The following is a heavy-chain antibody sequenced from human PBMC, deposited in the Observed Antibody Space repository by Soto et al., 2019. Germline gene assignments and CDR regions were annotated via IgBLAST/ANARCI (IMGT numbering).Heavy chain of an antibody. V-gene: IGHV3-15*04. J-gene: IGHJ4*02. CDR1: GFTFSNAW. D-gene: IGHD5-18*01. Sequence: GGSLTLSCAASGFTFSNAWMSRVRQAPGKGLEWVGRIESKTDGGTTDYAAPVKGRFTISRDDSKNTLYLQMNSLKTEDTAVYYCTTRGRGYSYGHFDYWGQGTLVTVSS. CDR3: TTRGRGYSYGHFDY. CDR2: IESKTDGGTT.